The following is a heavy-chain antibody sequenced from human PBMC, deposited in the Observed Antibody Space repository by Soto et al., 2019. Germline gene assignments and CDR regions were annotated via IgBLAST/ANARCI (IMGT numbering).Heavy chain of an antibody. CDR2: ITSTGSTR. J-gene: IGHJ4*02. CDR1: GFTFSSYE. D-gene: IGHD2-8*02. V-gene: IGHV3-48*03. Sequence: QPGGSLRLSCAASGFTFSSYEMNWVRHAPGKGLEWVSDITSTGSTRYYADSVKGRFTISRDNAKNSLYLQMNSLRAEDTAVYYCARGYCTSSACHWNFDYWGQGTLVTVSS. CDR3: ARGYCTSSACHWNFDY.